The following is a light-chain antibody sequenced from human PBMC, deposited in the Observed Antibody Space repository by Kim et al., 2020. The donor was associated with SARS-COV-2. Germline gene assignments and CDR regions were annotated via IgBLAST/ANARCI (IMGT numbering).Light chain of an antibody. Sequence: SYELTQPPSVSVAPGQTARITCGGNNIGTKNVHWYRQKAGQAPVLVIYYDHDRPSGIPERFSGSNSGNTATLTISRVEAEDEADYYCQVWDSNSDPVVFGRGTQLTVL. CDR1: NIGTKN. CDR3: QVWDSNSDPVV. CDR2: YDH. J-gene: IGLJ2*01. V-gene: IGLV3-21*04.